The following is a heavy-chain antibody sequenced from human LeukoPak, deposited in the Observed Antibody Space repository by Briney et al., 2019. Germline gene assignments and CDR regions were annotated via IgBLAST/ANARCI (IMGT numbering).Heavy chain of an antibody. CDR1: GFTFKDYG. CDR3: VRELPPVVQYYFDY. Sequence: PGGTQRLPYGAWGFTFKDYGMHWVRQAPAKGLEGVADIWYDGSNKYYADSLKGRFTISRDNSRNTLYLQMNSLRAEDTAVYYCVRELPPVVQYYFDYWGPGTLVTVSS. V-gene: IGHV3-33*01. D-gene: IGHD3-22*01. J-gene: IGHJ4*02. CDR2: IWYDGSNK.